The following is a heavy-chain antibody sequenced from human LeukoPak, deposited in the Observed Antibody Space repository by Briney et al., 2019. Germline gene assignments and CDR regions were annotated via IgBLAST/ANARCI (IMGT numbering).Heavy chain of an antibody. CDR2: ITSDGRTT. Sequence: RGSLRLSCVAPGVTLSINWMHWVRQAPGKGLAWVSRITSDGRTTSYADSVKGRFTISRDNGKNTLYLQMNSLRAKDTAVYYFSAGGVSSMRYVQHWGQGTLVTVSS. V-gene: IGHV3-74*01. CDR3: SAGGVSSMRYVQH. CDR1: GVTLSINW. J-gene: IGHJ1*01. D-gene: IGHD2-8*02.